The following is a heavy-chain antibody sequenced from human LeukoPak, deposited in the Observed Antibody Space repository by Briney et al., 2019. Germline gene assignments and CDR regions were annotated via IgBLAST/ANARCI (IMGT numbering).Heavy chain of an antibody. CDR1: GGSISSSSYY. D-gene: IGHD2-21*02. V-gene: IGHV4-39*01. CDR3: ARPVAARSDAFDI. CDR2: IYYSGST. Sequence: SETLSLTCTVSGGSISSSSYYWGWIHQPPGKGLEWIGSIYYSGSTYYNPSLKSRVTISVDTSKNQFSLKLSSVTAADTAVYYCARPVAARSDAFDIWGQGTMVTVSS. J-gene: IGHJ3*02.